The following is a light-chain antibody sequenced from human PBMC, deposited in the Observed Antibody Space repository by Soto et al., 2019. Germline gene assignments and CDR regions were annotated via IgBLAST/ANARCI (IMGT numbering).Light chain of an antibody. CDR3: QQYNNWPPWT. Sequence: EIVMTQSPATLSVSPGERATLSCRASQSVSSNLAWYQQKPGQDPRLLIYGASTRATGIPARFSGSGSGTEFTLTISSRQTEDFVVYYCQQYNNWPPWTFGQGTKQEIK. J-gene: IGKJ2*02. CDR1: QSVSSN. CDR2: GAS. V-gene: IGKV3-15*01.